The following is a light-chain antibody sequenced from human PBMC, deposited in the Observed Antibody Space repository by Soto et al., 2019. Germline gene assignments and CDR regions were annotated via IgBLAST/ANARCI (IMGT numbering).Light chain of an antibody. CDR1: QSVTTW. CDR2: KAS. CDR3: QQYNTHSPHT. V-gene: IGKV1-5*03. J-gene: IGKJ2*01. Sequence: DIQMTQSPSTLSASVGDRVTITCRASQSVTTWLAWYQQKPGKAPKVLIYKASNLQSGVPSRFSGSGSGTEFTLTISSLQPDDFATYYCQQYNTHSPHTFGQGTKLEIK.